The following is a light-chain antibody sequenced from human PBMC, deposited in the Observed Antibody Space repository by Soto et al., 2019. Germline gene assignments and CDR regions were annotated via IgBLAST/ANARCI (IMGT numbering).Light chain of an antibody. J-gene: IGKJ2*01. CDR1: QDISNY. Sequence: DIQMTQSPSSLSASVGDRVTITCQASQDISNYLNWYQQKPGKAPKLLIYDASNLETGVPSRFSGSGSGTDFTFTISSLQPEDIATYYCQQYDNIPLMYTFGQGTKLEIK. V-gene: IGKV1-33*01. CDR3: QQYDNIPLMYT. CDR2: DAS.